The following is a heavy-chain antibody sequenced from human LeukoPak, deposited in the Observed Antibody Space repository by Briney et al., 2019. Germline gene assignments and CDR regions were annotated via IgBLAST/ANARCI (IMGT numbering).Heavy chain of an antibody. D-gene: IGHD2-15*01. Sequence: GRSLRLSCAASGFTFSSYGMHWVRQAPGKGLEWVAVISYDGSNKYYADSVKGRFTISRDNSKNTLYLQMNSLRAEDTAVYYCAKSVVPVAFAGYWGQGTLVTVSS. V-gene: IGHV3-30*18. CDR1: GFTFSSYG. CDR3: AKSVVPVAFAGY. CDR2: ISYDGSNK. J-gene: IGHJ4*02.